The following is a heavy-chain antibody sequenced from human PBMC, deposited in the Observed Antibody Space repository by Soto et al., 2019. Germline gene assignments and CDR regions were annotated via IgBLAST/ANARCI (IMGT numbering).Heavy chain of an antibody. CDR1: GFTFSSYG. CDR3: AKDPGFLEWLWCYMDV. V-gene: IGHV3-30*18. D-gene: IGHD3-3*01. Sequence: PGGSLRLSCAASGFTFSSYGMHWVRQAPGKGLEWVAVISYDGSNKYYADSVKGRFTISRDNSKNTLYLQMNSLRAEDTAVYYCAKDPGFLEWLWCYMDVWGKGTTVTVSS. CDR2: ISYDGSNK. J-gene: IGHJ6*03.